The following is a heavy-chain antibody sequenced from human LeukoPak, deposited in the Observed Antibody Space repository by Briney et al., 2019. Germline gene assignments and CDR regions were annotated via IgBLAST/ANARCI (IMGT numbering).Heavy chain of an antibody. Sequence: PGGSLRLSCAASGFTFSTYVMNWVRQAPGKGLQWVSSISDSSTYIYYADSVKGRFTISRDNAKNSLYLQMNSLRAEDTAVYYCARSVVVPAAIFYYYYGMDVWGQGTTVTVSS. CDR1: GFTFSTYV. J-gene: IGHJ6*02. V-gene: IGHV3-21*01. CDR3: ARSVVVPAAIFYYYYGMDV. CDR2: ISDSSTYI. D-gene: IGHD2-2*02.